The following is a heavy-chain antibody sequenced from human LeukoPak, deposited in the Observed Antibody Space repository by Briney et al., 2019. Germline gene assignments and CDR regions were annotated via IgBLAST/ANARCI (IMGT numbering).Heavy chain of an antibody. D-gene: IGHD3-10*01. Sequence: SETLSLTCAVYGGSFSGYYWSWIRQPPGQGLEWIGYIFYSGSTYYNPSLKSRITMSVDTSKNQFSLKLSSVTAADTAVYYCARKADDHSGMWPVPRYYFDYWGQGTLVTVSS. V-gene: IGHV4-34*10. J-gene: IGHJ4*02. CDR1: GGSFSGYY. CDR3: ARKADDHSGMWPVPRYYFDY. CDR2: IFYSGST.